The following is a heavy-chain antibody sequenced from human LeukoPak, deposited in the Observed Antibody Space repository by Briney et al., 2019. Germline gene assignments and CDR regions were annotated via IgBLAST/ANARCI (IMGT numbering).Heavy chain of an antibody. V-gene: IGHV1-2*02. CDR2: INPNSGGT. Sequence: ASVKVSCKASGYTLTGYYMHWVRQAPGQGLEWMGWINPNSGGTNYAQKFQGRVTMTRDTSISTAYMELSRLRSDDTAVYYCARDFREYSSGWYDFDYWGQGTLVTVSS. J-gene: IGHJ4*02. CDR1: GYTLTGYY. D-gene: IGHD6-19*01. CDR3: ARDFREYSSGWYDFDY.